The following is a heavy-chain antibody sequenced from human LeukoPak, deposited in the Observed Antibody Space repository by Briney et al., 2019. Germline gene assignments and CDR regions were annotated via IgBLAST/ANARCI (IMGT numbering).Heavy chain of an antibody. J-gene: IGHJ4*02. Sequence: GGSLRLSYAASGFTVSSNYMSWVHQAPGKGLEWMSVIYSGGSTYYADSLKGRFTISRDNSKNTLYLQMNSLRAEDTAVYYCAKDSPSEGFVVVPAAMEVDYWGQGTLVTVSS. D-gene: IGHD2-2*01. CDR1: GFTVSSNY. CDR2: IYSGGST. CDR3: AKDSPSEGFVVVPAAMEVDY. V-gene: IGHV3-53*01.